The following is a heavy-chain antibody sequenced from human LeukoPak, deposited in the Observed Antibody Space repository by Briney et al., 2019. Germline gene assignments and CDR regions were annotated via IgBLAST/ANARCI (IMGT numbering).Heavy chain of an antibody. D-gene: IGHD4-17*01. J-gene: IGHJ6*02. CDR1: GFTFTTYN. CDR2: IGSSGSYI. CDR3: ARDMGGDYAYYYYGMDV. V-gene: IGHV3-21*01. Sequence: GGSLRLSCAASGFTFTTYNMNWVRQAPGKGLEWVSFIGSSGSYIYYADSVKGRFTISRDNAKNSLYLQMNSLRAEDTAVYYCARDMGGDYAYYYYGMDVWGQGTTVTVSS.